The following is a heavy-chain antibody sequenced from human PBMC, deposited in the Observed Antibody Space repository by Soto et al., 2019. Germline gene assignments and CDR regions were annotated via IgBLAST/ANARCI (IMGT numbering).Heavy chain of an antibody. CDR1: GYTFTSYA. CDR2: INAGNGNT. V-gene: IGHV1-3*01. Sequence: ASVKVSCKASGYTFTSYAMHWVRQAPGQRLEWMGWINAGNGNTKYSQKFQGRVTITRDTSASTAYMELSSLRSEDTAVYYCACDRTGGEQLVPAYWGQGTLVTVSS. CDR3: ACDRTGGEQLVPAY. D-gene: IGHD6-6*01. J-gene: IGHJ4*02.